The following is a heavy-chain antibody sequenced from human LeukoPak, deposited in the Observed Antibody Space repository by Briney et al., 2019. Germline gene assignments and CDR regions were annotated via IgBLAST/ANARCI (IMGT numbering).Heavy chain of an antibody. D-gene: IGHD3-16*01. Sequence: PSETLSLTCTVSGGSISSYYWSWIRQSPGKGLEWIGYIYYSGSTNYNPSLKSRVTISVDTSKNQFSLKLSSVTAADTAVYYCAGRDWGSDAFDIWGQGTIVTVSS. V-gene: IGHV4-59*01. J-gene: IGHJ3*02. CDR3: AGRDWGSDAFDI. CDR2: IYYSGST. CDR1: GGSISSYY.